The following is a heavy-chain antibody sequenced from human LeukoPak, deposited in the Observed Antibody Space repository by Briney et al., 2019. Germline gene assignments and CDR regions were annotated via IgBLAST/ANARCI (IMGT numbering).Heavy chain of an antibody. CDR1: GFTVSSNY. CDR2: IYSGGST. Sequence: GGSLRLSCAASGFTVSSNYMSWVRQAPGKGLEWVSAIYSGGSTYYADSVRGRFAISRDNSKNTLYLQMTSLRAEDTAVYYCARDGPTHSSSWYYFDYWGQGTLVTVSS. V-gene: IGHV3-53*01. D-gene: IGHD6-13*01. J-gene: IGHJ4*02. CDR3: ARDGPTHSSSWYYFDY.